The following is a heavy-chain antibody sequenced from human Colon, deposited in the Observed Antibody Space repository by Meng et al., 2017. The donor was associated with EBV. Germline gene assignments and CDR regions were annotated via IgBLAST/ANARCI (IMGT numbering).Heavy chain of an antibody. J-gene: IGHJ4*02. V-gene: IGHV4-61*01. CDR2: VSYSGGT. CDR1: GGSVSSETYY. Sequence: VQRREPWPGPVEPSETLSLTWSGSGGSVSSETYYWNWIRQPPGKALEWIGYVSYSGGTNYNPSLKNRVTISVDTSKNQVSLRLSSVTAADTAVFYCARAVGPDCSSTSCPFDYWGQGTLVTVSS. CDR3: ARAVGPDCSSTSCPFDY. D-gene: IGHD2-2*01.